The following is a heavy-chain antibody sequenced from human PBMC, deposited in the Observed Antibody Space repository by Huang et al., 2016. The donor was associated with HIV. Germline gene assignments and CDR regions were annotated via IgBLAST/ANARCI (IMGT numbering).Heavy chain of an antibody. D-gene: IGHD3-10*01. CDR3: ARGFGINYNHEAFDV. Sequence: QIQLAQSGAEVKKPGASVKVSCKASGYTFTNYDINCVRQASGQGLEWVGLMNPKSGNVGYTKKFQGRVAILRNSSINTSYLEVTSLTSEDTAVYYCARGFGINYNHEAFDVWGQGTMVTVSS. J-gene: IGHJ3*01. CDR1: GYTFTNYD. V-gene: IGHV1-8*01. CDR2: MNPKSGNV.